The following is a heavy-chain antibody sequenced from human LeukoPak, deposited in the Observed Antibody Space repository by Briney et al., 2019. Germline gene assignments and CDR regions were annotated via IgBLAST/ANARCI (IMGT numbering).Heavy chain of an antibody. V-gene: IGHV3-20*04. D-gene: IGHD1-26*01. J-gene: IGHJ5*02. CDR1: GFTVSSNC. CDR2: INWNGGST. CDR3: ARRRELLSWFDP. Sequence: GGSLRLSCAASGFTVSSNCMSWVRQAPGKGLEWVSGINWNGGSTGYADSVKGRFTISGDNAKNSLYLQMNSLRAEDTALYYCARRRELLSWFDPWGQGTLVTVSS.